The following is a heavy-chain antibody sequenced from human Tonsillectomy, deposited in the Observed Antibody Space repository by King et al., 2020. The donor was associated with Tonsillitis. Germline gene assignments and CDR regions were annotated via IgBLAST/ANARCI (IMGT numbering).Heavy chain of an antibody. CDR1: GGSITSSNW. CDR3: AREGDVAAAGTFWY. CDR2: IYHSGST. V-gene: IGHV4-4*02. J-gene: IGHJ4*02. Sequence: QLQESGPGLVKPSGTLSLTCAVSGGSITSSNWWTWVRQPPGKGLEWIGEIYHSGSTNYNPSLKSRVTISVDKYKNQFSLKLSSVTAADTAVYYCAREGDVAAAGTFWYWGQGTLVTVSS. D-gene: IGHD6-13*01.